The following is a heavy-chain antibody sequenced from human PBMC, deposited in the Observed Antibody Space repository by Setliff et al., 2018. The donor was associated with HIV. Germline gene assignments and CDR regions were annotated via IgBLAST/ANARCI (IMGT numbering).Heavy chain of an antibody. D-gene: IGHD3-10*01. V-gene: IGHV4-59*01. CDR1: GGSISSSY. CDR2: IHYSGST. Sequence: SETLSLTCTVSGGSISSSYWTWTRQPPGKGLEWIGNIHYSGSTNYNPSLKSRVTISVDMSRSQFSLKLSSVTAADTAVYYCARGRDKYGPIDYWGQGTLVTVSS. CDR3: ARGRDKYGPIDY. J-gene: IGHJ4*02.